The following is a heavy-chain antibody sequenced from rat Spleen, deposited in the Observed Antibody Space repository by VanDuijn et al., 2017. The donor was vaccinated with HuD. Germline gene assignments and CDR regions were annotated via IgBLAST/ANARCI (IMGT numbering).Heavy chain of an antibody. CDR2: MWTGGNT. D-gene: IGHD2-1*01. V-gene: IGHV2-30*01. J-gene: IGHJ4*01. CDR3: ARDLTNYAYTYGVMDA. Sequence: QVQLKESGPGLVQPSQTLSLTCTVSGFSLTSYNVHWVRQPPGKGLEWMGVMWTGGNTDYNSALNSRLAISRDTSKSQVFLKMNSLQTEDIATYYCARDLTNYAYTYGVMDAWGQGASVTVSS. CDR1: GFSLTSYN.